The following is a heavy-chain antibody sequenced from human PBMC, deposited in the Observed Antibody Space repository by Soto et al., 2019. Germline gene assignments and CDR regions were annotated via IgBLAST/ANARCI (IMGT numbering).Heavy chain of an antibody. CDR1: GYTFTSYG. Sequence: ASVKVSCKASGYTFTSYGISWVRQAPGQGLEWMGWISAYNGNTNYAQKLQGRVTMTTDTSTSTAYMELRSLRSDDTAVYYCAAFKLRFLEWLTYGMDVWGQGTTVTVSS. J-gene: IGHJ6*02. V-gene: IGHV1-18*04. CDR3: AAFKLRFLEWLTYGMDV. CDR2: ISAYNGNT. D-gene: IGHD3-3*01.